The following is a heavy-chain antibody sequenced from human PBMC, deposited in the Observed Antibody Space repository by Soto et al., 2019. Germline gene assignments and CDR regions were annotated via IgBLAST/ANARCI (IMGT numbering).Heavy chain of an antibody. CDR1: GYTFTSYD. V-gene: IGHV1-8*01. J-gene: IGHJ4*02. CDR2: MNPNSGNT. CDR3: ARGIRVRGVIITYYFDY. Sequence: ASVKVSCKASGYTFTSYDINWVRQATGQGLEWMGWMNPNSGNTGYAQKFQGRVTMTRNTSISTAYMELSSLRSEDTAVYYCARGIRVRGVIITYYFDYWGQGTLVTVSS. D-gene: IGHD3-10*01.